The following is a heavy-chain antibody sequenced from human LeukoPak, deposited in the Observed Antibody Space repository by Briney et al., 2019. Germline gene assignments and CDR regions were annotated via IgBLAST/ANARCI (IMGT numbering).Heavy chain of an antibody. CDR2: IIPILNIA. CDR1: GGTFSNYA. D-gene: IGHD3-10*01. Sequence: SVKVSCKASGGTFSNYALSWVRQAPGQGLELMGRIIPILNIANYAQKFQGRVTITADKSTSTTYMELNSLRSEDTAVYFCARVHYYDSGNQNYFDYWGQGTLVTVSS. V-gene: IGHV1-69*04. J-gene: IGHJ4*02. CDR3: ARVHYYDSGNQNYFDY.